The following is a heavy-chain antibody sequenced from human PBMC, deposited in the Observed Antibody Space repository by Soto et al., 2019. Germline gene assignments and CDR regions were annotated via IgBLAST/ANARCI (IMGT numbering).Heavy chain of an antibody. Sequence: EVQLLESGGGLVQPGGSLRLSCAASGFTFSSYAMSWVRQVPGKGLEWVSAISGSGGSTYYADSVKGRFTISRVNSKNTLYLQMNSIRAEDTAVYYCARQAVPGDYFDYCGQGTLVTVSS. D-gene: IGHD1-1*01. J-gene: IGHJ4*02. V-gene: IGHV3-23*01. CDR2: ISGSGGST. CDR3: ARQAVPGDYFDY. CDR1: GFTFSSYA.